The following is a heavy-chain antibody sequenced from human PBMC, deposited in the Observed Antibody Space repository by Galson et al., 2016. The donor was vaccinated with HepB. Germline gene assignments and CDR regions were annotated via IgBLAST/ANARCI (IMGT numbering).Heavy chain of an antibody. CDR3: GLGQDEMPTIFDF. J-gene: IGHJ4*02. CDR1: GFSFSSYP. D-gene: IGHD3-3*01. CDR2: ITTNGDDT. Sequence: SLRLSCAASGFSFSSYPMHWVRQAPGKGLEYVSGITTNGDDTKYADSVKGRFTIFRDNSKNTLYLQMRSLRAEDTAVYYCGLGQDEMPTIFDFWGQGALVTVSS. V-gene: IGHV3-64D*06.